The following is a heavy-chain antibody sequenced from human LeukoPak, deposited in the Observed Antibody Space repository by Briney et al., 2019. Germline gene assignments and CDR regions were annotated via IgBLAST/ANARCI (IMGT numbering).Heavy chain of an antibody. CDR2: INHSGST. V-gene: IGHV4-34*01. J-gene: IGHJ4*02. Sequence: SETLSLTCAVYGGSFSGYYWSWIRQPPGKGLEWIGEINHSGSTNYNPSLKGRVTISVDTSKNQFSLKLSSVTAADTAVYYCARDRRGSYSVDYWGQGTLVTVSS. CDR3: ARDRRGSYSVDY. CDR1: GGSFSGYY. D-gene: IGHD1-26*01.